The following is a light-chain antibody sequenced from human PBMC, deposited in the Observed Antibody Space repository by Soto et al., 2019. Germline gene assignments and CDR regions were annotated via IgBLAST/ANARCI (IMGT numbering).Light chain of an antibody. V-gene: IGLV2-14*01. CDR2: EVS. CDR3: SSYTSSSTLSV. CDR1: SSDVGGYNY. J-gene: IGLJ3*02. Sequence: QSVLTQPASVSGSPGQSITISCTGTSSDVGGYNYVSWYQQHPGKAPNLMIYEVSNRPSGVSNRFSGSKSGNTASLTISGLQAEDEADYYCSSYTSSSTLSVFGGGTKLTVL.